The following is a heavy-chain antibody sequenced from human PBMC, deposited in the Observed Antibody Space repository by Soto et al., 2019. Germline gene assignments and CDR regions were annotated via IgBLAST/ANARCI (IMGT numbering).Heavy chain of an antibody. CDR3: AKDRRAGGNSAFYFDF. V-gene: IGHV3-23*01. CDR1: RFKFINYA. Sequence: GGSLRLACSSSRFKFINYAMSWVRQAPGKGLEWVSLISSTGGGTYYADSVKGRFTISRDNSHNTLYLQVHSLTAEDTAVYYCAKDRRAGGNSAFYFDFWGQGAQVTVSS. J-gene: IGHJ4*02. CDR2: ISSTGGGT. D-gene: IGHD3-16*01.